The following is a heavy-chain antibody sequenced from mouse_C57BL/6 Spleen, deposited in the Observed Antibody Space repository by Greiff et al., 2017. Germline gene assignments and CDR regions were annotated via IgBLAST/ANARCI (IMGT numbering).Heavy chain of an antibody. CDR3: ARGLWYFDV. D-gene: IGHD3-1*01. Sequence: VQLQQSGAELVKPGASVKISCKASGYAFSSYWMTWVKQRPGKGLEWIGQIYPGNGDTNYNGKFKGKATLTADKSSSTAYMQVSSLAFEDAAVYLCARGLWYFDVWGTGTTVTVSS. CDR1: GYAFSSYW. J-gene: IGHJ1*03. CDR2: IYPGNGDT. V-gene: IGHV1-80*01.